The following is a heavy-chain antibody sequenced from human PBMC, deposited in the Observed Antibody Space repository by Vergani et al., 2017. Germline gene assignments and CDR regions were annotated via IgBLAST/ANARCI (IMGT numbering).Heavy chain of an antibody. J-gene: IGHJ4*02. D-gene: IGHD2-2*01. CDR3: GRLRGASCAVTTCYVDY. V-gene: IGHV5-51*06. CDR1: GYSYNSYW. Sequence: EVRLVQSGAEVKKPGESLKISCQASGYSYNSYWIAWVRQQPGKGLEWMGVMYPGDSDATYSPPFQGHVTMSSDRITTASLQWNSLKASDTATYYCGRLRGASCAVTTCYVDYWGQGTLVTVSS. CDR2: MYPGDSDA.